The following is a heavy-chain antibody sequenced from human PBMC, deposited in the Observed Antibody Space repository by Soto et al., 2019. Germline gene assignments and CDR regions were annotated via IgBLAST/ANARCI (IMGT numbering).Heavy chain of an antibody. CDR2: IYYSGST. Sequence: SETLSLTCTVSGGSIIRSSYYWGWIRQPPGKGLEWIGCIYYSGSTYYNPSLKSRVTISVDTSENQFSLKLSSVTAADTAVYYCARYGSGSYYPTTFDYWGQGTLVTVSS. J-gene: IGHJ4*02. V-gene: IGHV4-39*07. D-gene: IGHD3-10*01. CDR3: ARYGSGSYYPTTFDY. CDR1: GGSIIRSSYY.